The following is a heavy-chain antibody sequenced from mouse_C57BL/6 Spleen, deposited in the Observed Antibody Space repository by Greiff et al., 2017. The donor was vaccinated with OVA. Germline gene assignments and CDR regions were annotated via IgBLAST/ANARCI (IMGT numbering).Heavy chain of an antibody. Sequence: EVQLVESGGGLVQPKGSLKLSCAASGFSFNTYAMNWVRQAPGKGLEWVARIRSKSNNYATYYVDSVKDRFTISRDDSESMLYLQMNNLKTEDTAMYYCVSPLTGTAWFAYWGQGTLVTVSA. J-gene: IGHJ3*01. CDR1: GFSFNTYA. CDR2: IRSKSNNYAT. V-gene: IGHV10-1*01. CDR3: VSPLTGTAWFAY. D-gene: IGHD4-1*01.